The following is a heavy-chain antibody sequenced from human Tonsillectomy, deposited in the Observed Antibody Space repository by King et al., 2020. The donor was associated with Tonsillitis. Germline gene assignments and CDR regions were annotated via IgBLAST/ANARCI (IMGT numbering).Heavy chain of an antibody. CDR2: IYYSGNT. CDR3: ARQPADV. CDR1: GGSISSYY. V-gene: IGHV4-59*08. Sequence: QLQESGPGLVKPSETLSLTCTVSGGSISSYYWSWIRQPPGKGLEWIGYIYYSGNTNYNPPLKSRVTISVDTSKNQFSLKLSSVTAADTAVDYCARQPADVWGKGTTVTVSS. J-gene: IGHJ6*01.